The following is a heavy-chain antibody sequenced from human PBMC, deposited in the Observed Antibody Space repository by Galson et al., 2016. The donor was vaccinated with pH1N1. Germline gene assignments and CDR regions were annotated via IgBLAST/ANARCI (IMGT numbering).Heavy chain of an antibody. J-gene: IGHJ6*02. Sequence: SVKVSCKASGYTFTSNAMNWVRLAPGQGLEWMGWIYTNTGNPTYAQGFTGRFVFSLDTSVSMAYLQISSLKAEDTAVYYCARSYCSSTSCYGGSYYYYSMDVWGQGTTVTASS. CDR3: ARSYCSSTSCYGGSYYYYSMDV. D-gene: IGHD2-2*01. CDR1: GYTFTSNA. V-gene: IGHV7-4-1*04. CDR2: IYTNTGNP.